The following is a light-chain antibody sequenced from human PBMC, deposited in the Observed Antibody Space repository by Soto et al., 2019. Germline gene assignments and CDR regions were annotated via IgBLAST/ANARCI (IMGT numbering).Light chain of an antibody. CDR3: QQYYNWPVN. Sequence: EILMTQSPATLSVSPGETVTFSCRASRSVSNRLAWYQHKPGQAPRLLISGASNGATGIPPKFSGSGSGTEFTLTVDSLQSDDIEVYYCQQYYNWPVNLGGGTKVDIK. J-gene: IGKJ4*01. CDR1: RSVSNR. V-gene: IGKV3-15*01. CDR2: GAS.